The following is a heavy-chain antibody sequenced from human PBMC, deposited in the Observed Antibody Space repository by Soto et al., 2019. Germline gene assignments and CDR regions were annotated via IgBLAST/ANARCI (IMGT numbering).Heavy chain of an antibody. D-gene: IGHD3-10*01. CDR1: GGSISSGGYY. Sequence: TLSLTCTVSGGSISSGGYYWSWIRQHPGKGLEWIGYIYYIGSTYYNPSLKSRVTISVDTSKNQFSLKLSSVTAADTAVYYCARDSHWGSGSYYPRYGMDVWGQGTTVTVSS. V-gene: IGHV4-31*03. CDR3: ARDSHWGSGSYYPRYGMDV. CDR2: IYYIGST. J-gene: IGHJ6*02.